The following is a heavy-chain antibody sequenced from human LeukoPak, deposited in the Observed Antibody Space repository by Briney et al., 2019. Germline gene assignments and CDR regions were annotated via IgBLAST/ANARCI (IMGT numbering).Heavy chain of an antibody. V-gene: IGHV1-69*04. J-gene: IGHJ6*02. Sequence: GASVKVSCKASGGTFSSYAISWVRQAPGQGLEWMGRIIPILGIANYAQKFQGRVTITADKSTSTAYMELSSLRSEDTAVYYCARDWEYYGSGSYYNAGSDYYYYGMDVWGQGTTVTVSS. CDR3: ARDWEYYGSGSYYNAGSDYYYYGMDV. CDR1: GGTFSSYA. CDR2: IIPILGIA. D-gene: IGHD3-10*01.